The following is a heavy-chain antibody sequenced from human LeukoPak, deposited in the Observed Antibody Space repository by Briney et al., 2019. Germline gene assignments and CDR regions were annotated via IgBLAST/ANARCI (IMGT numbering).Heavy chain of an antibody. CDR3: PVGRPRNTTRLDDGYDF. CDR2: VSTSGRT. D-gene: IGHD1-1*01. CDR1: GGSITTYY. Sequence: SSETLSLTCTVSGGSITTYYWSWIRQPAGKGLEWIGRVSTSGRTNYNPSLKSRLTMSADTSKKQFSLILNSVTAADTAVYYCPVGRPRNTTRLDDGYDFWGQGTMVTVSS. V-gene: IGHV4-4*07. J-gene: IGHJ3*01.